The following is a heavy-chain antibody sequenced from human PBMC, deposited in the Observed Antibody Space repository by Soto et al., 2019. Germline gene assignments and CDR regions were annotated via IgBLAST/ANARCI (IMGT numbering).Heavy chain of an antibody. D-gene: IGHD1-26*01. V-gene: IGHV3-21*01. CDR1: GFTFSSYS. J-gene: IGHJ4*02. Sequence: GGSLRLSCAASGFTFSSYSMNWVRQAPGKGLEWVSSIFSSSTYIYYADSLEGRFTISRDNAKNSLYLQMNSLRAGDTAVYYCARGGAGPSDYWGQGTLVTVSS. CDR3: ARGGAGPSDY. CDR2: IFSSSTYI.